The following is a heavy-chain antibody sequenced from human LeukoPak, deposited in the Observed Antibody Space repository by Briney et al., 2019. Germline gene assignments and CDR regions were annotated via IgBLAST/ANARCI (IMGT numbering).Heavy chain of an antibody. CDR2: ITSSGAYI. D-gene: IGHD3-22*01. J-gene: IGHJ4*02. CDR1: GFPFSSYS. CDR3: ARALAFDSSGYSACPY. V-gene: IGHV3-21*01. Sequence: GGSLRLSCAGSGFPFSSYSMNWVRQAPGKGLEWVSSITSSGAYIYYSDSVKGRFTISRDNAKNSLYLQMNSLRAEDTAVYYCARALAFDSSGYSACPYWGQGTLATVSS.